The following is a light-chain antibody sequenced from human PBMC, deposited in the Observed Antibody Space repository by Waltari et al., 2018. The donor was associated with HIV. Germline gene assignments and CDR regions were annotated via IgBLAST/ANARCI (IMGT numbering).Light chain of an antibody. CDR2: GAS. CDR1: QSVNSRY. V-gene: IGKV3-20*01. CDR3: QHYGTFT. J-gene: IGKJ4*01. Sequence: SPGTLSLFAGERATLSCRASQSVNSRYLAWYQQKPGQAPRLVIDGASSRATGIPDRFSGSGSGTDFTLTISRLEPEDFAVYYCQHYGTFTFGGGTKVEIK.